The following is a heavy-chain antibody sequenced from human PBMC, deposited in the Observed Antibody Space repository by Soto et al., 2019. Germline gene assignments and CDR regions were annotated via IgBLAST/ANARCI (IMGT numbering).Heavy chain of an antibody. CDR3: ARGRVLCTIDVCYVRQVGLLHY. Sequence: EVQLVESGGGLVKPGGSLRLSCAASGFTFSSYSMNWVRQAPGKGLEWVSSISSSSSYIYYADSVKGRFTISRDNAKNSLYLQMNSLRAEDTAVYYCARGRVLCTIDVCYVRQVGLLHYWGQGTLVTVSS. CDR1: GFTFSSYS. D-gene: IGHD2-8*01. J-gene: IGHJ4*02. CDR2: ISSSSSYI. V-gene: IGHV3-21*01.